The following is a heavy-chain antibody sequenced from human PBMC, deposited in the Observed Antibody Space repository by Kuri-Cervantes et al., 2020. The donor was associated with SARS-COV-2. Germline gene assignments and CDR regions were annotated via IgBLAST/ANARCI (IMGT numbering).Heavy chain of an antibody. V-gene: IGHV4-59*08. CDR1: GGSISSYY. CDR2: IYYSGST. J-gene: IGHJ4*02. D-gene: IGHD3-3*01. CDR3: ARRNLRFLAGGYYFDY. Sequence: SETLSLTCTVSGGSISSYYWSWIRQPPGKGLEWIGYIYYSGSTNYNPSLKSRITISVDTSKNQFSLNLTSVTAADTAVYYCARRNLRFLAGGYYFDYWGQGTLVTVSS.